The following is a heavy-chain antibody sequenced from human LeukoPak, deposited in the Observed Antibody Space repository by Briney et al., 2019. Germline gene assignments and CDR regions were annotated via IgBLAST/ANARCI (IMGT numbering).Heavy chain of an antibody. D-gene: IGHD1-26*01. V-gene: IGHV4-61*02. CDR1: GGSISSGSYY. Sequence: NPSETLSLTCTVSGGSISSGSYYWSWIRQPAGKGLEWIGRIYTSGSTNYNPSLKSRVTISVDTSKNQFSLKLSSVTAADTAVYYCARGGIIVGVDYWGLGTLVTVSS. J-gene: IGHJ4*02. CDR2: IYTSGST. CDR3: ARGGIIVGVDY.